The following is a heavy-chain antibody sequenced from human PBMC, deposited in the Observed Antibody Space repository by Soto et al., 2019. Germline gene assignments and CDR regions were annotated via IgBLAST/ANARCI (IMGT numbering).Heavy chain of an antibody. J-gene: IGHJ6*02. Sequence: SQTLSLTYAISGDKVSSNSAAWNWIRQSPSRGLEWLGRTYYRSKWYNDYAVSVKSRITINPDTSKNQFSLQLNSVTPEDTAVYYCARGAGEIRRDGYSSGWYLYYYGMDVWGQGTTVTVSS. CDR3: ARGAGEIRRDGYSSGWYLYYYGMDV. V-gene: IGHV6-1*01. D-gene: IGHD6-19*01. CDR2: TYYRSKWYN. CDR1: GDKVSSNSAA.